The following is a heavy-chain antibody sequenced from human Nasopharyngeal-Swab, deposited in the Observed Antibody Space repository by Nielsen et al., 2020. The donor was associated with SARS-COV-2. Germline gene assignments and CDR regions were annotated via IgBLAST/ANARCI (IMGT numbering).Heavy chain of an antibody. J-gene: IGHJ4*02. CDR2: ISGSGGST. Sequence: GGSLRLSCAASGFTFSSYAMSWVRQAPGKGLEWVSAISGSGGSTYYADSVKGRFTISRDNSKNTLYLQMNSLRAEDTAVYYCAKVKRPIVVVPAATDYWGQETLVTVSS. V-gene: IGHV3-23*01. CDR3: AKVKRPIVVVPAATDY. CDR1: GFTFSSYA. D-gene: IGHD2-2*01.